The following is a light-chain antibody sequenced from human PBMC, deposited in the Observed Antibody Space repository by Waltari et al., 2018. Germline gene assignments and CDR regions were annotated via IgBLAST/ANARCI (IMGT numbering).Light chain of an antibody. Sequence: IVLTQSPGTLSLSPGERATLSCRASQSVSRSLAWYQQKPGQAPKLLIYGASTRATGIPARFTGSGSGTDFSLTISSLEPEDCAIYFCQHYVRLPATFGQGTKVEIK. CDR3: QHYVRLPAT. V-gene: IGKV3-20*01. CDR1: QSVSRS. CDR2: GAS. J-gene: IGKJ1*01.